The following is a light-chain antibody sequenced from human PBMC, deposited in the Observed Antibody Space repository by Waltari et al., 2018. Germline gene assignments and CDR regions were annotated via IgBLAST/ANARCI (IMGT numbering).Light chain of an antibody. V-gene: IGLV4-69*01. Sequence: QLVLTQSPSASASLGASVKLTCTLSSGHSSNIIAWHQQQPEQGPRYLMKVNSDGSHSKGDEIPVRFSGSSSGAERSLTISSLQSEDEADYYCQTGSNGTWVFGGGTKLTVL. CDR1: SGHSSNI. CDR3: QTGSNGTWV. CDR2: VNSDGSH. J-gene: IGLJ3*02.